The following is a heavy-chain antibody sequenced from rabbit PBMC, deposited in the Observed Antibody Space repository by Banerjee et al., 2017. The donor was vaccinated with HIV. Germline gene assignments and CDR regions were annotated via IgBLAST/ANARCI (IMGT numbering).Heavy chain of an antibody. CDR2: IHAGSSGST. V-gene: IGHV1S45*01. J-gene: IGHJ4*01. D-gene: IGHD1-1*01. Sequence: QEQLEESGGDLVKPGASLTLTCTASGFTLSSYWMCWVRQAPGKGPEWIACIHAGSSGSTYYASWAKGRFTISKTSSTTVTLQMTSLTAADTATYFCASGAYSGYGWGLWGPGTLVTVS. CDR3: ASGAYSGYGWGL. CDR1: GFTLSSYW.